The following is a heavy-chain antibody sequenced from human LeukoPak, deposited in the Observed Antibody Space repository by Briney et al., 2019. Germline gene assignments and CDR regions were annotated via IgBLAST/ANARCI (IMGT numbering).Heavy chain of an antibody. J-gene: IGHJ5*02. CDR2: IIPIFGTA. D-gene: IGHD2-8*01. Sequence: SVKVSCKASGGTFSSYAISWVRQAPGQGLEWMGGIIPIFGTANYAQKFQGRVTITADESTSTAYMELSSLRSEDTAVYYCARVLRGEVGYCTNGVCYHNWFDPWGQGTLVIVSS. V-gene: IGHV1-69*13. CDR1: GGTFSSYA. CDR3: ARVLRGEVGYCTNGVCYHNWFDP.